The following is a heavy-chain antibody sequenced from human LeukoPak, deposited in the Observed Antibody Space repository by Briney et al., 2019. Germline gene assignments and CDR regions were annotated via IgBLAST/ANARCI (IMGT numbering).Heavy chain of an antibody. CDR3: ARSQYSSSWFH. CDR2: IYHSGST. J-gene: IGHJ4*02. CDR1: GYSISSGYY. D-gene: IGHD6-13*01. Sequence: SETLSLTCAVSGYSISSGYYWGWIRQPPGQGLEWIGSIYHSGSTYYNPSLKSRVTISVDTSKNQFSLKLSSVTAADTAVYYCARSQYSSSWFHWGQGTLVTVSS. V-gene: IGHV4-38-2*01.